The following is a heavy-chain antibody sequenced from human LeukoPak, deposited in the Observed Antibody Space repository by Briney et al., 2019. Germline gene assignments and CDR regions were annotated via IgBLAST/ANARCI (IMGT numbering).Heavy chain of an antibody. CDR3: ATGEMATIGDAFDI. J-gene: IGHJ3*02. Sequence: ASVKVSCKASGYTFTSYGISWVRQAPGQGLEWMGWISAYNGNTNNAQKLQGRVTMTTDTSTSTAYMELRSLRSDDTAVYYCATGEMATIGDAFDIWGQGTMVTVSS. CDR2: ISAYNGNT. CDR1: GYTFTSYG. D-gene: IGHD5-24*01. V-gene: IGHV1-18*01.